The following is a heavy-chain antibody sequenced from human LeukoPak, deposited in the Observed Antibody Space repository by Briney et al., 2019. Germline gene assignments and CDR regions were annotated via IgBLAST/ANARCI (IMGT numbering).Heavy chain of an antibody. CDR1: GYTLSQYA. CDR3: AREQWLGSYYYYYYGLDV. Sequence: GASVKVSCKASGYTLSQYAMHWVRQAPGQRPEWMGWINSGNSNTKYDQKFQGRVTITRDTSANTAYMEPSSLRSEDTAVYYCAREQWLGSYYYYYYGLDVWGQGTTVTVSS. V-gene: IGHV1-3*04. J-gene: IGHJ6*02. CDR2: INSGNSNT. D-gene: IGHD6-19*01.